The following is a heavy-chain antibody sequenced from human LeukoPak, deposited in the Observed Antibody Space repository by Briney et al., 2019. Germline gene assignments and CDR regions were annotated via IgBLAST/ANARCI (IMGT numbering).Heavy chain of an antibody. CDR1: GFTFSDYG. V-gene: IGHV3-30*03. D-gene: IGHD6-13*01. CDR2: ISDDGSNQ. J-gene: IGHJ4*02. CDR3: ARVSTAVSLAIDY. Sequence: PGGSLRLSCAASGFTFSDYGMHWVRQAPGKGLEWVAVISDDGSNQYYADSVKGRIIISRDNSKNTLYLQMNSLRPEDTAVYYCARVSTAVSLAIDYWGQGTLVTVST.